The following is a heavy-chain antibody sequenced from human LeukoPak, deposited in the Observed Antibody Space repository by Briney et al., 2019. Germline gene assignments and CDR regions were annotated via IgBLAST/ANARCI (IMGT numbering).Heavy chain of an antibody. CDR1: GDSITTYY. Sequence: ASETLSLTCTVSGDSITTYYWNWIRQPPGKGLEWIGYIYYSGSTNYNPSLKSRVTISVDTSKNQFSLKLSSVTAADTAVYYCARHRAFMVCSGMDVWGQGTTVTVSS. CDR3: ARHRAFMVCSGMDV. CDR2: IYYSGST. D-gene: IGHD3-10*01. V-gene: IGHV4-59*01. J-gene: IGHJ6*02.